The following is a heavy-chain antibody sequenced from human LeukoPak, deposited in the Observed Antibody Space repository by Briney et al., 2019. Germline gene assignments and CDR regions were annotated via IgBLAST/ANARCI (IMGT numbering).Heavy chain of an antibody. CDR1: GGSISRYY. J-gene: IGHJ5*02. CDR2: IYDSGST. D-gene: IGHD6-19*01. Sequence: PSETLSLPCTVSGGSISRYYWSWLRQPTGKGLEWIGYIYDSGSTNYNPSLESRVTISADTSQNQISLRLRSVTAADTAVYYCARDSSAWSGWFDPWGQGILFTVSS. V-gene: IGHV4-59*01. CDR3: ARDSSAWSGWFDP.